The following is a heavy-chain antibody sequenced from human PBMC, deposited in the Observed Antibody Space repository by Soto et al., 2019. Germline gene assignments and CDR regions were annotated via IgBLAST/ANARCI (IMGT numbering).Heavy chain of an antibody. Sequence: LRLSCAASGYTFSSFSMNWVRQAPGKGLEWVSSISSSGTYIYYADSVEGRFTTSRDNAKNSVYLHMYSLRAEDTAVYYCAKSVAARLDWFDPWGQGTLVTVSS. CDR2: ISSSGTYI. CDR3: AKSVAARLDWFDP. V-gene: IGHV3-21*01. D-gene: IGHD6-6*01. CDR1: GYTFSSFS. J-gene: IGHJ5*02.